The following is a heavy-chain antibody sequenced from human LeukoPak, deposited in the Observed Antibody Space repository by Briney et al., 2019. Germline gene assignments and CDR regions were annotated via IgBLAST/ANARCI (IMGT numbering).Heavy chain of an antibody. Sequence: GGSLRLSCAASGFTFSSYEMNWVRQAPGKGLEWVSYISSSGSTIYYADSVKGRFTISRDNAKNSLYLQMNSLRAEDTAVYYCAKDLYRGKGYYYYYYMDVWGKGTTVTISS. CDR2: ISSSGSTI. CDR1: GFTFSSYE. V-gene: IGHV3-48*03. J-gene: IGHJ6*03. CDR3: AKDLYRGKGYYYYYYMDV. D-gene: IGHD2-8*01.